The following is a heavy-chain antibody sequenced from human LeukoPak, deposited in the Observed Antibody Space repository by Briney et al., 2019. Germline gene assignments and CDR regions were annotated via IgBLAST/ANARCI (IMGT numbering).Heavy chain of an antibody. Sequence: GGSLRLSCAASGFTFSSYEMNWVRQAPGKGLEWVSYISSSSSTIYYADPVKGRFTISRDNAKNSLYLQMNSLRDEDTDLYPCVKSHWRAGDAFDIWGQGTMVIVSS. J-gene: IGHJ3*02. D-gene: IGHD1-1*01. V-gene: IGHV3-48*03. CDR2: ISSSSSTI. CDR3: VKSHWRAGDAFDI. CDR1: GFTFSSYE.